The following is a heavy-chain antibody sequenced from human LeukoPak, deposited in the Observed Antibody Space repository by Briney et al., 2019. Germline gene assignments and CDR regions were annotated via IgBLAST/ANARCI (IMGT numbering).Heavy chain of an antibody. CDR2: IYYSGST. CDR3: ARELLQGISGMDV. D-gene: IGHD1-14*01. J-gene: IGHJ6*02. CDR1: GGSISSGGYY. Sequence: SETLSLTCTVSGGSISSGGYYWSWIRQHPGKGLEWIGYIYYSGSTYYNPSLKSRVTISVDTSKNRFSLKLSSVTAADTAVYYCARELLQGISGMDVWGQGTTVTVSS. V-gene: IGHV4-31*03.